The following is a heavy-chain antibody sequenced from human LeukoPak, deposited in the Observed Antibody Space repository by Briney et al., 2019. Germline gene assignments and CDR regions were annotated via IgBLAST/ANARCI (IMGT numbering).Heavy chain of an antibody. J-gene: IGHJ4*02. D-gene: IGHD2-8*02. Sequence: ASVKVSCKASGYTFTDNYMHWVRQAPGQGLEWMGRINPNSGDTKYAQKFQGRVTMTRDTSISTGYMEVSGLRSDDTAVYYCAASEALVLIDYWGQGTLVTVSS. CDR1: GYTFTDNY. V-gene: IGHV1-2*06. CDR2: INPNSGDT. CDR3: AASEALVLIDY.